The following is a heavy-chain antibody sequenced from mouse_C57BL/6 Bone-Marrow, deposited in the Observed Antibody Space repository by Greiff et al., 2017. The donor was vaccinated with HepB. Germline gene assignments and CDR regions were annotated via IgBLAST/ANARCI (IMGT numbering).Heavy chain of an antibody. J-gene: IGHJ1*03. CDR2: IDPSDSET. CDR3: AIYGSSLYWYFDF. D-gene: IGHD1-1*01. Sequence: QVQLKQPGAELVRPGSSVKLSCKASGYTFTSYWMHWVKQRPIQGLEWIGNIDPSDSETHYNQKFKDKATLTVDKSSSTAYMQLSSLTSEDSAVYYCAIYGSSLYWYFDFWGTGTTVTVSS. CDR1: GYTFTSYW. V-gene: IGHV1-52*01.